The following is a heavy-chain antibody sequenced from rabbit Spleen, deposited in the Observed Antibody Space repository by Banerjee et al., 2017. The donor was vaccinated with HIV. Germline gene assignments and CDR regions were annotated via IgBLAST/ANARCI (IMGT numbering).Heavy chain of an antibody. CDR3: ARDLVGVIGWNFYL. CDR2: INAATAKP. V-gene: IGHV1S45*01. D-gene: IGHD1-1*01. J-gene: IGHJ4*01. CDR1: GFSFSDKAV. Sequence: QEQLLESGGGLVKPEGSLKLSCTASGFSFSDKAVMCWVRQAPGKGLEWIACINAATAKPVYATWAKGRFTISRTSSTTVTLRMTSLTAADTATYFCARDLVGVIGWNFYLWGPGTLVTVS.